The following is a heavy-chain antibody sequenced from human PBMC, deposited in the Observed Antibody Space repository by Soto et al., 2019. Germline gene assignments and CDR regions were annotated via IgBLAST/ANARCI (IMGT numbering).Heavy chain of an antibody. D-gene: IGHD6-19*01. CDR2: ISYDGSNK. J-gene: IGHJ4*02. Sequence: QVQLVESGGGVVQPGRSLRLSCAASGFTFSSYAMHWVRQAPGKGLGWVAVISYDGSNKYYADSVKGRFTISRDNSKNTLYLQMNSLRAEDTAVYYCARWAAVAGNDYWGQGTLVTVSS. CDR1: GFTFSSYA. CDR3: ARWAAVAGNDY. V-gene: IGHV3-30-3*01.